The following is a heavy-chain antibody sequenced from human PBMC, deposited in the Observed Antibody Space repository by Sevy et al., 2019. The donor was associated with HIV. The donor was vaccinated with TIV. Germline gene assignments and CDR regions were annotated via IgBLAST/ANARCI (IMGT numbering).Heavy chain of an antibody. Sequence: GGSLRLSCAASGFTFDDYAMHWVRQAPGKGLEWVSGISWNRGSKGYADSVKGRFTISRENAMNSLYLQMNSLRAEDTALYYCAKDMGDYYDSSGLPYFQHWGQGTLVTVSS. CDR1: GFTFDDYA. CDR3: AKDMGDYYDSSGLPYFQH. CDR2: ISWNRGSK. D-gene: IGHD3-22*01. V-gene: IGHV3-9*01. J-gene: IGHJ1*01.